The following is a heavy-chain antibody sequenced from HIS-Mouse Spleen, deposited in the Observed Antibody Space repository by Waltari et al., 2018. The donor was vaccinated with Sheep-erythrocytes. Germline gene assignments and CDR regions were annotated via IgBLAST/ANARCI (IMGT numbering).Heavy chain of an antibody. CDR1: GGSISSSSYY. D-gene: IGHD6-13*01. Sequence: QLQLQESGPGLVKPSETLSLTCTVSGGSISSSSYYWGWIRQPPGKGLEWIGSIYYSGSNYSNPALKGRVTISVDTSKNQFSLKLSSVTAADTAVYYCARPYSSSWYGVGWFDPWGQGTLVTVSS. CDR3: ARPYSSSWYGVGWFDP. CDR2: IYYSGSN. J-gene: IGHJ5*02. V-gene: IGHV4-39*07.